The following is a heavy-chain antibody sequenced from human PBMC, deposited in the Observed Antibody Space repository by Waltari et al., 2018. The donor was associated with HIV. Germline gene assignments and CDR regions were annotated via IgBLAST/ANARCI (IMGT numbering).Heavy chain of an antibody. J-gene: IGHJ3*02. CDR3: ARLDPLGSVFLEWLFGGAFDI. D-gene: IGHD3-3*01. CDR2: IYYSGST. Sequence: QVQLQESGPGLVKPSETLSLTCTVSGGSISSYYWSWIRQPPGKGLEWIGYIYYSGSTNYNPSLKSRVTISVDTSKNQFSLKLSSVTAADTAVYYCARLDPLGSVFLEWLFGGAFDIWGQGTMVTVSS. V-gene: IGHV4-59*01. CDR1: GGSISSYY.